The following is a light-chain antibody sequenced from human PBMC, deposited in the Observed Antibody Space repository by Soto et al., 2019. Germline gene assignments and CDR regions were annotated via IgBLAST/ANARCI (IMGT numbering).Light chain of an antibody. CDR1: QTVNSNY. V-gene: IGKV3-20*01. CDR3: EQYGSSPRT. Sequence: IVLTQSPGTLSLSPGERATLSCRASQTVNSNYFAWYQQKPGQAPRILIYGISDRAAGIPDRFSGSGSGTDFTLTISGLEPEDAAVYYCEQYGSSPRTFGQGTKVEIK. J-gene: IGKJ1*01. CDR2: GIS.